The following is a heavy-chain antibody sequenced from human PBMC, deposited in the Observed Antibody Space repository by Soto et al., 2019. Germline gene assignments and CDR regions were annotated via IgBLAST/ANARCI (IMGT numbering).Heavy chain of an antibody. CDR1: GDTVSSNSAA. V-gene: IGHV6-1*01. J-gene: IGHJ6*02. Sequence: PSQTLSLTCAISGDTVSSNSAACTWIRQSPSRGLEWLEKTYYKSKWYKEYAVSVKSRISINADTSKNRFYLQLDSVTAEDTAVYYCARGGYSMDVWGQGTTVTVSS. CDR3: ARGGYSMDV. CDR2: TYYKSKWYK.